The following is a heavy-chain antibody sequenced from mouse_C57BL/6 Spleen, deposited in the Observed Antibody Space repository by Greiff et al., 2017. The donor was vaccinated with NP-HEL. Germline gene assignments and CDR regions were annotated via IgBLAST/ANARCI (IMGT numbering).Heavy chain of an antibody. D-gene: IGHD1-2*01. CDR3: ARSGGYGNAIDC. J-gene: IGHJ4*01. Sequence: QVQLQQPGAELVKPGASVKLSCKASGYTFTSYWMHWVKQRPGQGLEWIGMIHPSSGSTNYNEKFKSKATLTVDKSSSTAYMQLSSLTSEDSAVYYCARSGGYGNAIDCWGKGTSVTVSS. V-gene: IGHV1-64*01. CDR2: IHPSSGST. CDR1: GYTFTSYW.